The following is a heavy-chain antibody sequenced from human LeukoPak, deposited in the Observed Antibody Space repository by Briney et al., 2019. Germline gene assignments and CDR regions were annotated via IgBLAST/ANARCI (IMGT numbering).Heavy chain of an antibody. V-gene: IGHV3-33*06. CDR2: IWYDGSNK. J-gene: IGHJ6*03. Sequence: GRSLRLSCAASGFTFSSYGMHWVRQAPGKGLEGVAVIWYDGSNKYYADSVKGRFTIPRDNSKNTLYLQMNSLRAEDTAVYYCAKSAAGFWSGYDYYYMDVWGKGTTVTVSS. CDR1: GFTFSSYG. CDR3: AKSAAGFWSGYDYYYMDV. D-gene: IGHD3-3*01.